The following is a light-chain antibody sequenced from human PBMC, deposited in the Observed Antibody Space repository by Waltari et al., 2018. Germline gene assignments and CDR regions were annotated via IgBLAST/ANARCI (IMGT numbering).Light chain of an antibody. Sequence: QSVLTQPPSASGTPGPRVTISCSGSSSNIGSNTVKWYQQPPGTAPKRLTYSNNQRPSGVPDRFSGSKSGTSASLAISGLQSEDEADYYCAAWDDSLNGVVFGGGTKLTVL. CDR2: SNN. V-gene: IGLV1-44*01. J-gene: IGLJ2*01. CDR3: AAWDDSLNGVV. CDR1: SSNIGSNT.